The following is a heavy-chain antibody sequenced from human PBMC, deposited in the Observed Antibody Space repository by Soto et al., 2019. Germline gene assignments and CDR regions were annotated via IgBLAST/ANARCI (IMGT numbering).Heavy chain of an antibody. D-gene: IGHD5-12*01. Sequence: SVKVSCKASGFTFTSSAVQWVRQARGQRLEWIGWIVVGSGNTNYAQKFQERVTITRDMSTSTAYMELSSLRSEDTAVYYCAAGGRDSGYDYYYYYGMDVWGQGTTVTVSS. J-gene: IGHJ6*02. V-gene: IGHV1-58*01. CDR1: GFTFTSSA. CDR2: IVVGSGNT. CDR3: AAGGRDSGYDYYYYYGMDV.